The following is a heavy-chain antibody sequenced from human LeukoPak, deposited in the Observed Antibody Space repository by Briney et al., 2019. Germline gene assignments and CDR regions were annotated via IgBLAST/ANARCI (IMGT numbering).Heavy chain of an antibody. J-gene: IGHJ6*04. V-gene: IGHV3-7*03. D-gene: IGHD3-10*01. CDR1: GFTFSSYW. CDR3: ARGSLWSRGYYYGMDV. Sequence: GGSLRRSCAASGFTFSSYWMSWVRQAPGKGLEWVANIKQDGSEKYYVDCVKGRFTISRDNAKNSLYLQMNSLRAEDTAVYYCARGSLWSRGYYYGMDVWGKGTTVTVSS. CDR2: IKQDGSEK.